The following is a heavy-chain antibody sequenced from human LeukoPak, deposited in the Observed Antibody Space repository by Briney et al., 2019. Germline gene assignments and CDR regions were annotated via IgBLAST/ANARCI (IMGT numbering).Heavy chain of an antibody. V-gene: IGHV3-53*05. Sequence: GGSLRLSCAASGFTVSSDYMSWVRQAPGKGLEWVSVIYSGGSTYYADSVKGRFTISRDKSKNTVYLQMYSLRFEDTAMYYCARNWFDPWGQGTLVTVSS. CDR3: ARNWFDP. CDR1: GFTVSSDY. J-gene: IGHJ5*02. CDR2: IYSGGST.